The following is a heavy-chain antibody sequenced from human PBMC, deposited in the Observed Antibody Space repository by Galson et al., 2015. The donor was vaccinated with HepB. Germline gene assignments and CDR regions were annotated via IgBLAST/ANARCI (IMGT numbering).Heavy chain of an antibody. Sequence: SLRLSCAASGFTFSSYAMSWVRQTPGKGLEWVSVISDDGSNTYYADSEKGRFTISRDTSKNTLYLQINSLKAVGTAVYYCARSYSRKWGGIDYCGQGTLVTVSS. J-gene: IGHJ4*02. V-gene: IGHV3-23*01. CDR3: ARSYSRKWGGIDY. D-gene: IGHD6-13*01. CDR2: ISDDGSNT. CDR1: GFTFSSYA.